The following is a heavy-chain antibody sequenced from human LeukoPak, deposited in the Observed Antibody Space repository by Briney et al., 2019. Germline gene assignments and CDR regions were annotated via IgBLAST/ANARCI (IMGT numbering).Heavy chain of an antibody. CDR1: GGSISSSSYY. CDR3: AREVYSGKYSGGDMYFYYYMDV. J-gene: IGHJ6*03. D-gene: IGHD1-26*01. CDR2: IYYSGST. V-gene: IGHV4-39*07. Sequence: SETLSLTCTVSGGSISSSSYYWGWIRQPPGRGLEWIGSIYYSGSTYYNPSLKSRLTIAVDTSKNQFSLKLSSVTAADTALYYCAREVYSGKYSGGDMYFYYYMDVWGKGTTVTISS.